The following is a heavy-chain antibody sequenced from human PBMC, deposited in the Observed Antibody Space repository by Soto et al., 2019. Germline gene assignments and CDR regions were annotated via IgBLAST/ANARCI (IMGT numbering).Heavy chain of an antibody. CDR2: IKSKTDGGTT. CDR3: ITDQEGYDIADWYDP. Sequence: GSLRLSCAASGFTFSNAWMSWVRQAPGKGLEWVGRIKSKTDGGTTDYAAPVKGRFTISRDDSKNTLYLQMNSLKTEDTAVYYCITDQEGYDIADWYDPWGQGTLVTVS. CDR1: GFTFSNAW. V-gene: IGHV3-15*01. D-gene: IGHD3-9*01. J-gene: IGHJ5*02.